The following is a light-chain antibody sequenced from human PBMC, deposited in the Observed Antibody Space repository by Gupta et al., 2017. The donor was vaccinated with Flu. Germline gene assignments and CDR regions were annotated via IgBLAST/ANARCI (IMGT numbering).Light chain of an antibody. CDR1: QSVSSSY. CDR2: GAS. J-gene: IGKJ1*01. V-gene: IGKV3-20*01. Sequence: GTLSLSPGERATLSCRASQSVSSSYLAWYQLKPGQAPRLLIYGASTRATDIPDRFSGSGSGTDFTLTISRLEPEDFAVYCCQQDGNSPQTFGQGTKVEIK. CDR3: QQDGNSPQT.